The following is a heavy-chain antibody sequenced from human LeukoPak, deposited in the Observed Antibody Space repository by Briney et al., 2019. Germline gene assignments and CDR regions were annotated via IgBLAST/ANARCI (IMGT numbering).Heavy chain of an antibody. Sequence: GGSLRLSCAASGFTFSSYAMSWVRQAPGKGLEWVSAISGSGGSTYYADSVKGRFTITRDSAKNTLYLQMNSLRAEDTAVYYCARDGQMGDIVVVPAPYWGQGTLVTVSS. D-gene: IGHD2-2*01. J-gene: IGHJ4*02. CDR2: ISGSGGST. CDR3: ARDGQMGDIVVVPAPY. V-gene: IGHV3-23*01. CDR1: GFTFSSYA.